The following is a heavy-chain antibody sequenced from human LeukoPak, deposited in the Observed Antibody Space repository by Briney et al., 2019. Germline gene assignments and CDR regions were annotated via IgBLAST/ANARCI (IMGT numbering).Heavy chain of an antibody. D-gene: IGHD6-13*01. Sequence: PGGSLRLSCAASGFTFSSYSMNWVRQAPGKGLEWVSSISSSSSYIYYADSVKGRFTISRDNAKNSLYLQMNSLRAEDTAVYYCARATTEAGIAATGTGYWGQGTLVTVSS. J-gene: IGHJ4*02. CDR3: ARATTEAGIAATGTGY. V-gene: IGHV3-21*01. CDR1: GFTFSSYS. CDR2: ISSSSSYI.